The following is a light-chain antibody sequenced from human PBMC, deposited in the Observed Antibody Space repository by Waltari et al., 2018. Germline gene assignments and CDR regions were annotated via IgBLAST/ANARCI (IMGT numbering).Light chain of an antibody. Sequence: QSALTQPAPVSGSPGQSLPISCSGTSSDVCAYTSVCWYQQHPGKAPKLIIYDVSVRPSGVSNRFSGSKSGNTASLTISGLHTEDEADYYCGTSTTTRNLVFGTGTKVTVL. J-gene: IGLJ1*01. CDR2: DVS. CDR1: SSDVCAYTS. CDR3: GTSTTTRNLV. V-gene: IGLV2-14*03.